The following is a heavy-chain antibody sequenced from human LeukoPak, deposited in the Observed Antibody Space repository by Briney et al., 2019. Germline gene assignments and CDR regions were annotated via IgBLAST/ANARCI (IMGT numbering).Heavy chain of an antibody. V-gene: IGHV3-21*01. D-gene: IGHD4/OR15-4a*01. J-gene: IGHJ4*02. Sequence: GGSLRLSCAASGFTFSSYSMNWVRQAPGKGLEWVSSISSSSSYIYYADSVKGRFTISRDHSKNTLYLQMNSLRAEDTAVYYCATNTVRGAFDIWGQGTLVTVSS. CDR2: ISSSSSYI. CDR1: GFTFSSYS. CDR3: ATNTVRGAFDI.